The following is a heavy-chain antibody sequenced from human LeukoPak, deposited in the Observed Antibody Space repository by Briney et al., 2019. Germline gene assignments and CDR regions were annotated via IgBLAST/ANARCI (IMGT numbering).Heavy chain of an antibody. CDR2: TYYRSKWYN. J-gene: IGHJ4*02. V-gene: IGHV6-1*01. CDR1: GDSVSSNSAA. D-gene: IGHD3-10*01. Sequence: SQTLSLTCAISGDSVSSNSAAWNWIRQSPSRGLEWLGSTYYRSKWYNDYAVSVKSRITINPDTSKNQFSLQLNSVTPEGTAVYYCARDRPEVRGETFFDYWGQGTLVTVSS. CDR3: ARDRPEVRGETFFDY.